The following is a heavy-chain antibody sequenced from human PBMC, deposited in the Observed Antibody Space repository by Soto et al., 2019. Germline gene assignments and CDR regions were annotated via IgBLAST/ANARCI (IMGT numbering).Heavy chain of an antibody. V-gene: IGHV1-69*01. CDR3: AGVGGYCSGGSSYSGGHWFDP. J-gene: IGHJ5*02. CDR1: GGTFSSYA. CDR2: IIPIFGTA. Sequence: QVQLVQSGAEVKKPGSSVKVSCKASGGTFSSYAISWVRQAPGQGLEWMGGIIPIFGTANYAQKCQGRVTMAEDESASTAYMGLSSLRSEDTAVYYCAGVGGYCSGGSSYSGGHWFDPWGQGTLVTVSS. D-gene: IGHD2-15*01.